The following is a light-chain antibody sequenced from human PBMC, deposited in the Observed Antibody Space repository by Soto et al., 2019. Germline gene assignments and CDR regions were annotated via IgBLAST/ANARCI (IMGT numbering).Light chain of an antibody. Sequence: PGERATLLCRASQSVTNSQLAWYQQKPGQAPRLLIFGASSRATGIPDRFSGSGSGTDFTLTIARLEPEDFAVYYCQQWARSPRTFGRGTTVEIK. V-gene: IGKV3-20*01. J-gene: IGKJ1*01. CDR1: QSVTNSQ. CDR2: GAS. CDR3: QQWARSPRT.